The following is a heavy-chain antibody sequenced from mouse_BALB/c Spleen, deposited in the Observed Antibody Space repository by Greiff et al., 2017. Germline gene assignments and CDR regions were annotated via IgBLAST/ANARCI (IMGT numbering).Heavy chain of an antibody. CDR2: ISSGGSYT. V-gene: IGHV5-6*01. J-gene: IGHJ2*01. CDR1: GFTFSSYG. Sequence: EVQVVESGGDLVKPGGSLKLSCAASGFTFSSYGMSWVRQTPDKRLEWVATISSGGSYTYYPDSVKGRFTISRDNAKNTLYLQMSSLKSEDTAMYYCARRVTVYFDYWGQGTTLTVSS. D-gene: IGHD2-2*01. CDR3: ARRVTVYFDY.